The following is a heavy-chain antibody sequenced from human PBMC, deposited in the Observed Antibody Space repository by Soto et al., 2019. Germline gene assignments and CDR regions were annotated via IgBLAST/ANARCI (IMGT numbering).Heavy chain of an antibody. J-gene: IGHJ2*01. Sequence: QVLLVQSGAEVKKPGASVKVSCKASGYKFTDYYIHWARQAPGQGPEWMGWVNPKRGDAVYAQKFQGWVTMTRDTATTTAYLEVNRLKSDDTAVYYCARDPGIPGRYWYFDLWGRSTLVTVSS. CDR1: GYKFTDYY. CDR2: VNPKRGDA. V-gene: IGHV1-2*04. D-gene: IGHD1-20*01. CDR3: ARDPGIPGRYWYFDL.